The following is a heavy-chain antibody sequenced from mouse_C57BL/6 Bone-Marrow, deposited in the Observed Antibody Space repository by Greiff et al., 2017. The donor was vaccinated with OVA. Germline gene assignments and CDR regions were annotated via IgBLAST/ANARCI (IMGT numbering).Heavy chain of an antibody. CDR3: VRQRYSYGSRVFAY. V-gene: IGHV10-1*01. CDR2: IRSKSNNYAS. D-gene: IGHD1-1*01. Sequence: EVMLVESGGGLVQPKGSLKLSCAASGFSFNTYAMTWVRQAPGKGLEWVARIRSKSNNYASYYAVSVKDRFTISRDVSESIVYQQMHILRTEDTAMDYCVRQRYSYGSRVFAYWGQGTLGTVSA. CDR1: GFSFNTYA. J-gene: IGHJ3*01.